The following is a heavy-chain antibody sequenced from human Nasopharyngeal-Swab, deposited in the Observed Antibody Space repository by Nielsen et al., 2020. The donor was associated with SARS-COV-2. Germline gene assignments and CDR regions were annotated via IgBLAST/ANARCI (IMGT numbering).Heavy chain of an antibody. V-gene: IGHV3-30*03. CDR2: ISYDGSNK. CDR3: ARERGAHDYVWGSYQYYYGMDV. D-gene: IGHD3-16*02. Sequence: WIRQPPGKGLEWVAVISYDGSNKYYADSVKGRFTISRDNSKNTLYLQMNSLRAEDTAVYYCARERGAHDYVWGSYQYYYGMDVWGQGTTVTVSS. J-gene: IGHJ6*02.